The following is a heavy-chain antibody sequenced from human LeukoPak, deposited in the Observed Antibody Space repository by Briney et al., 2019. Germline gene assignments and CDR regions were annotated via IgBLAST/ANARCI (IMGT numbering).Heavy chain of an antibody. CDR3: AKDYSSGWYYVEWLDP. CDR2: IYTSGGT. J-gene: IGHJ5*02. D-gene: IGHD6-19*01. Sequence: PSETPSLTCTVSGGSISSYYWSWIRQPAGKGLEWIGRIYTSGGTNYNPSLKRRVTISVDTSKNQFSLKLNSVTAADTAVYYCAKDYSSGWYYVEWLDPWGQGTLVTVSS. CDR1: GGSISSYY. V-gene: IGHV4-4*07.